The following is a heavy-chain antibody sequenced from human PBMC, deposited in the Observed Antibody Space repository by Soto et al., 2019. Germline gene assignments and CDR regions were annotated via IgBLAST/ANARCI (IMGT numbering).Heavy chain of an antibody. CDR1: GFTFSSHW. CDR2: ITGDGSSA. D-gene: IGHD5-12*01. J-gene: IGHJ4*02. CDR3: ARDHGYTFDL. Sequence: EVQLVESGGGLVQPWGSLRLSCAASGFTFSSHWMHWVRQAPGKGLVWVSRITGDGSSASYADSVKGRFTISRDNAKNTLYLEMSSLGADDTAVYYCARDHGYTFDLWGQGTLVTVSS. V-gene: IGHV3-74*01.